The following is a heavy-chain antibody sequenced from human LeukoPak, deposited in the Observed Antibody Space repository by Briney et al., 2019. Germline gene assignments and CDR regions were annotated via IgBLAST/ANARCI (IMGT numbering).Heavy chain of an antibody. Sequence: ASVKVSCKASGGTFSSYAISWVRQAPGQRLEWMGWINAGNGNTKYSQEFQGRVTITRDTSASTAYMELSSLRSEDMAVYYCARTNRNYYDSSGYYYGAFDIWGQGTMVTVSS. CDR1: GGTFSSYA. CDR3: ARTNRNYYDSSGYYYGAFDI. D-gene: IGHD3-22*01. V-gene: IGHV1-3*03. J-gene: IGHJ3*02. CDR2: INAGNGNT.